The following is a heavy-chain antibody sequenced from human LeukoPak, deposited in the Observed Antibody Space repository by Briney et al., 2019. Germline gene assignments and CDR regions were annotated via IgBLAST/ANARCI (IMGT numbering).Heavy chain of an antibody. J-gene: IGHJ2*01. CDR1: RFTFSSYG. Sequence: GGSLRLSCAASRFTFSSYGMHWVRQAPGKGLEWVANIKQDGSEKYYVDSVKGRFTISRDNAKNSLYLQMSSLRAEDTAVYYCARRYFDLWGRGTLVTVSS. V-gene: IGHV3-7*03. CDR3: ARRYFDL. CDR2: IKQDGSEK.